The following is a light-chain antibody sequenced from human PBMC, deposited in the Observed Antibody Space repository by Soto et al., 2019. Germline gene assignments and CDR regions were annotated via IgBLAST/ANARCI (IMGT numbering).Light chain of an antibody. CDR1: SSDVCGHTH. CDR2: DVS. V-gene: IGLV2-14*01. Sequence: QSALTQPASVSVSPGQSITISCTGTSSDVCGHTHVSWYQQHPGTAPKLMIYDVSNRHPGVSNRFSGSKSGNTASLTLSGLQAEDEADCYCSSFRSRTTLLFGGGTKLTVL. CDR3: SSFRSRTTLL. J-gene: IGLJ2*01.